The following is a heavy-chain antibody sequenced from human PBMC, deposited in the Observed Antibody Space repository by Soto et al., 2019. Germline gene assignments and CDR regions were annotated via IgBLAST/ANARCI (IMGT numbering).Heavy chain of an antibody. V-gene: IGHV1-69*06. CDR2: VIPIFGTP. CDR3: AKIRWTISLQEEDAI. CDR1: GGTFGSYA. Sequence: QVQLVQSGAEVKKPGSSVKVSCKSSGGTFGSYAISWVRQAPGQGLEWMGGVIPIFGTPHYAQKFHGRVTITADIPTSTVYLELSSLKSADTVVYYCAKIRWTISLQEEDAIWGQGTLVTVSS. D-gene: IGHD2-15*01. J-gene: IGHJ4*02.